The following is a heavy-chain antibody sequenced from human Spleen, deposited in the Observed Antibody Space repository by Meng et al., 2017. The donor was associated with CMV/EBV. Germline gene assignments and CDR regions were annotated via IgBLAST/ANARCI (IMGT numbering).Heavy chain of an antibody. CDR2: IKQDGSEK. CDR3: ARVGVAVAGTGYFQH. V-gene: IGHV3-7*01. J-gene: IGHJ1*01. D-gene: IGHD6-19*01. Sequence: GESLKISCAASGFTFSSYWMNWVRQAPGKGLEWVANIKQDGSEKYFVDSVKGRFTISRDNAKNSLYLQMNSLRVEDTAVYYCARVGVAVAGTGYFQHWGQGTLVTVSS. CDR1: GFTFSSYW.